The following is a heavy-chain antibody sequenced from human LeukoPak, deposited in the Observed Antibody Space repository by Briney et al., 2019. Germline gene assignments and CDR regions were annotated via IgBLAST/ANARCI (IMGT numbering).Heavy chain of an antibody. V-gene: IGHV3-7*01. D-gene: IGHD1-1*01. CDR3: ARDGTAGITLSF. CDR1: GFTFSTYW. CDR2: IKPDGRER. J-gene: IGHJ4*02. Sequence: PGGSQRLSCAASGFTFSTYWMSWVRQAPGKGLEWVANIKPDGRERYYVDSVKGRFTISRDNAKSSLYPQMNSLRAEDTAVYYCARDGTAGITLSFWGQGTLVTVSS.